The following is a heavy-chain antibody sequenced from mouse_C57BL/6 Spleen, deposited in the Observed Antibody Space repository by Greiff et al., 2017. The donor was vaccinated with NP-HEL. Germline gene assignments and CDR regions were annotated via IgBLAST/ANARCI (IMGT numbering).Heavy chain of an antibody. CDR1: GYTFTDYY. V-gene: IGHV1-26*01. D-gene: IGHD3-3*01. Sequence: EVQLQQSGPELVKPGASVKISCKASGYTFTDYYMNWVKQSHGKSLEWIGDINPNNGGTSYNQKFKGKATLTVDKSSSTAYMELRSLTSEDSAVYYCENLGQSAWFAYWGQRTLVTVSA. CDR3: ENLGQSAWFAY. J-gene: IGHJ3*01. CDR2: INPNNGGT.